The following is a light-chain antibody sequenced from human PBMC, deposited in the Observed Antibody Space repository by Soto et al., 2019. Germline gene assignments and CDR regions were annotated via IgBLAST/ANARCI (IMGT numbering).Light chain of an antibody. V-gene: IGLV1-40*01. CDR1: SSNIGADYD. Sequence: QSVLTQPPSVSGAPGQRVTISCTGSSSNIGADYDVHWYQQLPGTAPKLLIYGNSNRPSGVPDRFSGSKSGTSASLAITGLQAEDAADYYCQSYDRSLSGSVFGGGTKLPVL. CDR2: GNS. CDR3: QSYDRSLSGSV. J-gene: IGLJ2*01.